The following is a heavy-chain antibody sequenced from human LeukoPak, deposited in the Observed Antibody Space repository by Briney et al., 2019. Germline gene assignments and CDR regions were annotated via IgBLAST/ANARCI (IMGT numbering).Heavy chain of an antibody. V-gene: IGHV2-5*02. J-gene: IGHJ4*02. CDR1: GFLFSSSGVG. CDR3: AHSGTGHCSGGSCFDY. Sequence: SGPTLVNPTQTLTLTCTFSGFLFSSSGVGVGWIRQPPGKALEWLALIYWDDDKRYSPPLKSRLTITKDTSKNQVILTMTNTDPVDTATYFCAHSGTGHCSGGSCFDYWGQGTLVTVSS. CDR2: IYWDDDK. D-gene: IGHD2-15*01.